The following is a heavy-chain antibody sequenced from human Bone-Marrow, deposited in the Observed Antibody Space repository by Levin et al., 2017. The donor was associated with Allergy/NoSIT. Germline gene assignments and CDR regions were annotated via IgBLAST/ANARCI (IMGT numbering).Heavy chain of an antibody. V-gene: IGHV3-30*18. D-gene: IGHD3-3*01. CDR2: ISYDGSNK. Sequence: PGGSLRLPCAASGFTFSSYGMHWVRQAPGKGLEWVAVISYDGSNKYYADSVKGRFTISRDNSKNTLYLQMNSLRAEDTAVYYCAKDRVGSLQSGYYTRSGLDYWGQGTLVTVSS. CDR1: GFTFSSYG. J-gene: IGHJ4*02. CDR3: AKDRVGSLQSGYYTRSGLDY.